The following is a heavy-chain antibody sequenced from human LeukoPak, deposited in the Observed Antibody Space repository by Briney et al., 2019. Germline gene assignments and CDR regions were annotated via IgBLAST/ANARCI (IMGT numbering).Heavy chain of an antibody. V-gene: IGHV3-9*01. D-gene: IGHD3-3*01. J-gene: IGHJ5*02. CDR3: AKGMSGYHRLNWFDP. CDR1: GFTFDDYA. Sequence: PGRSLRLSCAASGFTFDDYAMHWVRQAPGEGLEWVSGISWNSGSIGYADSVKGRFTISRDNAKNSPYLQMNSLRAEDTALYYCAKGMSGYHRLNWFDPWGQGTLVTVSS. CDR2: ISWNSGSI.